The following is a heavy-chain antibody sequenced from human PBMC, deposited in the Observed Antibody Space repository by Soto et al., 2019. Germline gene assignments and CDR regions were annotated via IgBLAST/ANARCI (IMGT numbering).Heavy chain of an antibody. CDR1: GGSVSSYY. CDR2: IHYSGST. D-gene: IGHD2-2*03. J-gene: IGHJ6*03. Sequence: SETLSLTCTVSGGSVSSYYWSWIRQPPGKGLEWIGYIHYSGSTNYNPSLKSRVTISVDTSKNQFSLKLSSVTAADTAVYYCASGFYYYMDVLGKGTTVTVSS. V-gene: IGHV4-59*08. CDR3: ASGFYYYMDV.